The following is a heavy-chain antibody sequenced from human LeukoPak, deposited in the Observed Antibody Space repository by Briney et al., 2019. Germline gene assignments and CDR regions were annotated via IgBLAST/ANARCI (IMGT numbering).Heavy chain of an antibody. CDR1: GGSISSYY. D-gene: IGHD6-13*01. CDR2: IYYSGST. CDR3: ARWGYSSPSWGFDY. Sequence: KPSETLSLTCTVSGGSISSYYWSWIRQPPGKGLEWIGYIYYSGSTNYNPSLKSRVTISVDTSKNQFSLKLSSVTAADTAVYYCARWGYSSPSWGFDYWGQGTLVTVSS. J-gene: IGHJ4*02. V-gene: IGHV4-59*01.